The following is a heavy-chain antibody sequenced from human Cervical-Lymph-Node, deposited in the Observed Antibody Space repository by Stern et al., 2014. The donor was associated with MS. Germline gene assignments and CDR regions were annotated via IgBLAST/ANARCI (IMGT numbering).Heavy chain of an antibody. CDR1: GGTFRSYA. J-gene: IGHJ4*02. V-gene: IGHV1-69*01. D-gene: IGHD3-10*01. CDR3: ARAGLWFGELLDQPFDY. Sequence: VQLVESGAEVKQPGSSVKVSCKASGGTFRSYAISWVRQAPGQGLEWMGGIIPIFGTANYAQKFQGRVTITADESTSTAYMELSSLRSEDTAVYYCARAGLWFGELLDQPFDYWGQGTLVTVSS. CDR2: IIPIFGTA.